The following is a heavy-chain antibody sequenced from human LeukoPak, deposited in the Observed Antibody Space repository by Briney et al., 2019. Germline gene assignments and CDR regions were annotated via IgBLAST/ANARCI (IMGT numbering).Heavy chain of an antibody. CDR1: GFSFSNFA. Sequence: PGRTLRLFCAASGFSFSNFAMNWVRLAPGKGLEEVSSISGSGGNTYYTDSVNGRVTISRDNPMHTLYLQIKCLRVRDAAKYFCARSGSGGYHYYYSPMYAWGKGAPVSVSS. CDR3: ARSGSGGYHYYYSPMYA. V-gene: IGHV3-23*01. CDR2: ISGSGGNT. D-gene: IGHD1-26*01. J-gene: IGHJ6*03.